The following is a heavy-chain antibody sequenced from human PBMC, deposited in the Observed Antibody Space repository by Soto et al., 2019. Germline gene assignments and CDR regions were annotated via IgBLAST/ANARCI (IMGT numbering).Heavy chain of an antibody. V-gene: IGHV1-69*13. J-gene: IGHJ4*02. Sequence: SVKVSCKASGGTFYTYTFSWVRQAPGQGLEWMGSITPIYPTTNYAEKFQGRLTVTADGSTNTAYMELNSLTSDDTAVYYCARIPRYSFPTSDDLDSWGQGTLVTSPQ. CDR1: GGTFYTYT. D-gene: IGHD5-18*01. CDR2: ITPIYPTT. CDR3: ARIPRYSFPTSDDLDS.